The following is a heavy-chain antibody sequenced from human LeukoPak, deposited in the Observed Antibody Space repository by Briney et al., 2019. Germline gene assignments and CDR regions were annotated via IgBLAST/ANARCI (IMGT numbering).Heavy chain of an antibody. CDR3: ASRNNIVVVVAATGGDAFDI. CDR2: ISAYNGNT. J-gene: IGHJ3*02. D-gene: IGHD2-15*01. V-gene: IGHV1-18*01. Sequence: ASVKVSCKASGYTFTSYGISWVRQAPGQGLEWMGWISAYNGNTNYAQKLQGRVTMTTDTSTSTAYMELSSLRSEDTAVYYCASRNNIVVVVAATGGDAFDIWGQGTMVTVSS. CDR1: GYTFTSYG.